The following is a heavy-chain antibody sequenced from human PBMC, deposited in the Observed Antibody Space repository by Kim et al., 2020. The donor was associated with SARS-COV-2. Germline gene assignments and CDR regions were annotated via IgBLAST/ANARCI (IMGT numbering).Heavy chain of an antibody. J-gene: IGHJ4*02. V-gene: IGHV6-1*01. D-gene: IGHD1-1*01. CDR2: TYYRSKWYN. CDR3: ARDRAYNWNDAGYFDY. CDR1: GDSVSSNSAA. Sequence: SQTLSLTCAISGDSVSSNSAAWNWIRQSPSRGLEWLGRTYYRSKWYNDYAVSVKSRITINPDTYKNQFSLQLNSVTPEDTAVYYCARDRAYNWNDAGYFDYWGQGTLVTVSS.